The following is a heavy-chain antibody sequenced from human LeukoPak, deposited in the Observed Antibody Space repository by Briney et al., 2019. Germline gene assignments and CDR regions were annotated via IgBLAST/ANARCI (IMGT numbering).Heavy chain of an antibody. CDR3: TRYNNDHFDY. Sequence: GGSLRLSCAGSGFTFGGYGMHWFRQTPGKGLEWVAVIADDGSRAFYADSVKGRFTIPRDNSKNTMSVQTDDLRAEDTAVYYCTRYNNDHFDYWGQGTLVTVSS. V-gene: IGHV3-33*01. CDR2: IADDGSRA. D-gene: IGHD1-14*01. CDR1: GFTFGGYG. J-gene: IGHJ4*02.